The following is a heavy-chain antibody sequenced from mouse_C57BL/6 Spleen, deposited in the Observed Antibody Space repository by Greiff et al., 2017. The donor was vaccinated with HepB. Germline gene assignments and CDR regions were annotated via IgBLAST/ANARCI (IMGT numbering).Heavy chain of an antibody. CDR1: GFSFNTYA. D-gene: IGHD4-1*02. J-gene: IGHJ4*01. V-gene: IGHV10-1*01. CDR2: IRSKSNNYAT. Sequence: EVQLVESGGGLVQPKGSLKLSCAASGFSFNTYAMNWVRQAPGKGLEWVARIRSKSNNYATYYADSVKDRFTISRDDSESMLYLQMNNLKTEDTAMYYCVSATGTAMDYWGQGTSVTVSS. CDR3: VSATGTAMDY.